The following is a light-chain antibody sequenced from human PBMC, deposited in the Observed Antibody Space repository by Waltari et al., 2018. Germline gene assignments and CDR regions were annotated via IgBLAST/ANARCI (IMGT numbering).Light chain of an antibody. CDR2: GAS. V-gene: IGKV3-15*01. J-gene: IGKJ1*01. Sequence: EIVMTQSPATLSVSPGERATLSCKASQSVITNLAWYQQKPGQPPSRLSYGASARATGIPDRFSGSGFGTEFTLAISSLQSEDSAIYYCQQYHNWPRVFGQGTKVEIK. CDR1: QSVITN. CDR3: QQYHNWPRV.